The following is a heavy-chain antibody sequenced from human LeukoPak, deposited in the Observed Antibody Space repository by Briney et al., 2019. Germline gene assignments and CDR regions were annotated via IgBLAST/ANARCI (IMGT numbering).Heavy chain of an antibody. CDR1: GFTFSSYA. CDR3: ARRPDYFDY. V-gene: IGHV3-23*01. Sequence: GGSLRLSCAASGFTFSSYAMSWVRQAPGKGLEWVSAISGSGGSTYYADSVKGRFTISRDNSKNTLYLQMNSLRAEATALYYCARRPDYFDYWGQGTLVTVSS. CDR2: ISGSGGST. J-gene: IGHJ4*02.